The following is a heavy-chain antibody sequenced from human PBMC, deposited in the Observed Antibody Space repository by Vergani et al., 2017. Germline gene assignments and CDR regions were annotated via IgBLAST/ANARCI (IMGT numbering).Heavy chain of an antibody. D-gene: IGHD2-15*01. J-gene: IGHJ3*01. CDR3: ARRSGGYYSGGKVHPLRTAFDV. CDR1: GGSISAGYYF. V-gene: IGHV4-61*02. CDR2: ISASGNA. Sequence: QVQLQASGPGRVKPSQTLSLTCTMSGGSISAGYYFWSWIRQPAGKGLEWLGHISASGNASHSPSLKTRVSMSVDTSKNQFSLTATSVTAADTAIYFCARRSGGYYSGGKVHPLRTAFDVWGHGTVVTVSS.